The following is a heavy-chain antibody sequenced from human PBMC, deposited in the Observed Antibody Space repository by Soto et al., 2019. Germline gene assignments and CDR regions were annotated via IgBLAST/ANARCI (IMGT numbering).Heavy chain of an antibody. J-gene: IGHJ4*02. D-gene: IGHD5-12*01. CDR3: AAGGGLPRYY. Sequence: SETLSLTCTVSGDSIRGYYWSWIRQPPGKGLEWVGYIYYRGTTNYNPSLKSRVTISVDTSKNQFSLKLSSVTAADTAVYYCAAGGGLPRYYWGQGTLVTVSS. CDR2: IYYRGTT. V-gene: IGHV4-59*12. CDR1: GDSIRGYY.